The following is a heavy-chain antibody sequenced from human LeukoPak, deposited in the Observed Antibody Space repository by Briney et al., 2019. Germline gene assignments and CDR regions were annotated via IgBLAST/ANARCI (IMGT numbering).Heavy chain of an antibody. CDR2: ISSSGSTI. V-gene: IGHV3-11*01. CDR1: GFTFSDYY. J-gene: IGHJ4*02. D-gene: IGHD5-24*01. Sequence: GGSLRLSCAASGFTFSDYYMSWIRQAPGQGLEWVSYISSSGSTIYYADSVKGRFTISRDNAKNSLYLQMNSLRAEDTAVYYCARITRDGYTVFDYWGQGTLVTVSS. CDR3: ARITRDGYTVFDY.